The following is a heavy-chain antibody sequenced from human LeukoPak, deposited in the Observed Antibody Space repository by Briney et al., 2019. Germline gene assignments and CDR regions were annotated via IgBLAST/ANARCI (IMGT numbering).Heavy chain of an antibody. Sequence: SETLSLTCTVSGGSISSSNYYWGWIRQPPGKGLEWIGSIYYSGSTYYNPSLKSRVTISVDTSKNQFSLKLSSVTAADTAVYYCARSAPYYFDYWGQGTLVTVSS. V-gene: IGHV4-39*07. CDR3: ARSAPYYFDY. J-gene: IGHJ4*02. CDR2: IYYSGST. CDR1: GGSISSSNYY.